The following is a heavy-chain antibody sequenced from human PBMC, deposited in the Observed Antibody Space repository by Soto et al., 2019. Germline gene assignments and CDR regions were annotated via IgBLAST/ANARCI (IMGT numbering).Heavy chain of an antibody. J-gene: IGHJ4*02. CDR3: AHGGMGFGDPPAFDY. V-gene: IGHV2-5*02. CDR1: GFSLSTSGVG. D-gene: IGHD3-10*01. CDR2: IYWDDDK. Sequence: QITLKESGPTLVKPTQTLTLTCTFSGFSLSTSGVGVGWIRQPPGKALEWLALIYWDDDKRYSPSLKSRLTLTKDTSKNQVVLTMTNMDPVDTATYYCAHGGMGFGDPPAFDYWGQGTLVTVSS.